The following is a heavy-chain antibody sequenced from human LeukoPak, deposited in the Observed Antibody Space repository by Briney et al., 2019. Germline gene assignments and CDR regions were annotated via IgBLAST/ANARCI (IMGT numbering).Heavy chain of an antibody. CDR2: INHSGST. Sequence: SETLSLTCAVYGGSFSGYYWSWIRQPPGKGLEWIGEINHSGSTNYNPSLKSRVTIPVDTSKNQFSLKLSSVTAAGTAVYYCARGPGQWLVLDYWGQGTLVTVSS. CDR3: ARGPGQWLVLDY. J-gene: IGHJ4*02. V-gene: IGHV4-34*01. D-gene: IGHD6-19*01. CDR1: GGSFSGYY.